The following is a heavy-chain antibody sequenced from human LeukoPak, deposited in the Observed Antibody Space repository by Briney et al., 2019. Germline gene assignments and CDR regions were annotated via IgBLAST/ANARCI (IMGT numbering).Heavy chain of an antibody. CDR3: AKGPVSGSRSPLDF. J-gene: IGHJ4*02. CDR1: GFTFSSYG. Sequence: GGSLRLSCAASGFTFSSYGMHWVRQAPGKGLEWVAVISYDGSNGCYADSVKGRFTISRDNSKNTLSLEMISLRAEDTAVYYCAKGPVSGSRSPLDFWGREPWSPSPQ. D-gene: IGHD1-26*01. V-gene: IGHV3-30*18. CDR2: ISYDGSNG.